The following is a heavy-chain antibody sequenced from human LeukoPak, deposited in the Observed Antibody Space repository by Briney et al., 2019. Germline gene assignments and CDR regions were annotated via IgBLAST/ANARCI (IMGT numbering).Heavy chain of an antibody. CDR1: GYCFTTYW. J-gene: IGHJ5*02. CDR2: IYPDDSDT. D-gene: IGHD3-10*01. V-gene: IGHV5-51*01. CDR3: VRQRGASGTINHFDP. Sequence: GESLQISCKTSGYCFTTYWIGWVRQMPGTGLEWVGAIYPDDSDTRYSPSFQGQVVISADRSIRTAYLQWNTLKTSDTAMYYCVRQRGASGTINHFDPWGQGTLVTVSS.